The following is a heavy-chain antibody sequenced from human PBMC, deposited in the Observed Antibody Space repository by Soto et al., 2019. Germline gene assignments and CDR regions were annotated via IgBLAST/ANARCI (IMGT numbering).Heavy chain of an antibody. J-gene: IGHJ6*02. D-gene: IGHD2-2*01. CDR2: IYYSGST. Sequence: SETLSLTCTVSGGSISSSSYYWGWIRQPPGKGLEWIGSIYYSGSTYYNPSLKSRVTISVDTSKNQFSLKLSSVTAADTAVYYFAKLGGGVIVVDPAHRDVLAFRAQGSTVPVSS. V-gene: IGHV4-39*01. CDR3: AKLGGGVIVVDPAHRDVLAF. CDR1: GGSISSSSYY.